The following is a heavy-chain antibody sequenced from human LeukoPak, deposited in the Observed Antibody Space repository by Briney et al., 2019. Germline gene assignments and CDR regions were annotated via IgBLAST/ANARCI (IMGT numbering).Heavy chain of an antibody. J-gene: IGHJ4*02. Sequence: GGSLRLSCAASGFPFSSYAMSWVRQAPGKGLEWVSVVSGSGGGTYYADSVKGRFTISGDNSKNTVYLQMNSLRAEDTALYYCAKGGVYGDYYFDYWGQGTLVTVSS. CDR1: GFPFSSYA. CDR3: AKGGVYGDYYFDY. CDR2: VSGSGGGT. V-gene: IGHV3-23*01. D-gene: IGHD4-17*01.